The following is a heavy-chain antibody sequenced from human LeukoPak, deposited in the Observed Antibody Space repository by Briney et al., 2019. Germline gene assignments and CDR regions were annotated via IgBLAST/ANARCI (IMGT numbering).Heavy chain of an antibody. V-gene: IGHV4-34*01. J-gene: IGHJ4*02. CDR1: GGSFSGYY. Sequence: SETLSLTCAVYGGSFSGYYWSWIRQPPGKGLEWIGEVNRSGSTNYNPSLKSRVTISVDTSKNQFSLKLSSVTAADTAVYYCARVRVDYYDSSGYSNFDYWGQGTLVTVSS. CDR3: ARVRVDYYDSSGYSNFDY. D-gene: IGHD3-22*01. CDR2: VNRSGST.